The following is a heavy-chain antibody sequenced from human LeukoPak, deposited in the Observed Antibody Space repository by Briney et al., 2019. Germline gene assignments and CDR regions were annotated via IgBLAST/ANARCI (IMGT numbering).Heavy chain of an antibody. CDR3: AKDRRYYDSSGTLDY. J-gene: IGHJ4*02. Sequence: PGGSLRLSCAASGFTFSSYGMPWVRQAPGKGLEWVAVISYDGSNKYYADSVKGRFTISRDNSKNTLYLQMNSLRAEDTAVYYCAKDRRYYDSSGTLDYWGQGTLVTVSS. V-gene: IGHV3-30*18. CDR2: ISYDGSNK. CDR1: GFTFSSYG. D-gene: IGHD3-22*01.